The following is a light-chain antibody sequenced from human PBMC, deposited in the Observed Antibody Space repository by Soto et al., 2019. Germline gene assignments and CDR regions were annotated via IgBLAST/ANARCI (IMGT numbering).Light chain of an antibody. J-gene: IGKJ5*01. Sequence: EIVLTQSPDTLSLSPGERATLSCRASQSVSSNYLAWYQQIPGQAPRPLIYGASSRVPGIPDRFSGSGSGTDFTLTISSLEPEDFAVYYCQQRSNWPITFGQGTRLEIK. CDR2: GAS. CDR3: QQRSNWPIT. V-gene: IGKV3D-20*02. CDR1: QSVSSNY.